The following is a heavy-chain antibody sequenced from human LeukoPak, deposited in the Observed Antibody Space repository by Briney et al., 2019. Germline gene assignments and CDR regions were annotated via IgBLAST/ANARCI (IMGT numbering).Heavy chain of an antibody. CDR3: ARDRLPGVVPAAMGY. CDR2: INPSGGST. V-gene: IGHV1-46*01. Sequence: ASVKVSCKASGYTFTSYYMHWVRQAPGQGLEWMGIINPSGGSTSYAQKFQGRVTMTRDTSTSTVYMELSSLRSEDTAVYYCARDRLPGVVPAAMGYWGQGTLVTVSS. D-gene: IGHD2-2*01. CDR1: GYTFTSYY. J-gene: IGHJ4*02.